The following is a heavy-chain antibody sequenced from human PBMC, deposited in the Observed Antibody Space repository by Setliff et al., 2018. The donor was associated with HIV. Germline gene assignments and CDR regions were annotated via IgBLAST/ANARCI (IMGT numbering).Heavy chain of an antibody. CDR1: GFTFSSFA. Sequence: GGSLRLSCGASGFTFSSFAMNWVRHAPGKGLEWVSAVSGSGTATEYADSVKGRSTISRDNSKNALYLEMNNLRAEDTAIYYCAKGLDYVDSSGYSYFRLWGQGTQVTVAS. D-gene: IGHD3-22*01. CDR3: AKGLDYVDSSGYSYFRL. V-gene: IGHV3-23*01. CDR2: VSGSGTAT. J-gene: IGHJ4*02.